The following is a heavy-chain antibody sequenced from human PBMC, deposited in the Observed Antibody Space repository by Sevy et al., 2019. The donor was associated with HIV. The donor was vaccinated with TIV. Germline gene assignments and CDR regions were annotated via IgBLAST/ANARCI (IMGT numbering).Heavy chain of an antibody. Sequence: SETLSLTCAVYGGSFSGYYWSWIRQPPGKGLEWIGEINHSGSTNYNPSLKSRVTISVDTSKNQFSLKLSSVTAADTAVYYCARGFGADAGRGNRGDYWGQGTLVTVSS. CDR2: INHSGST. V-gene: IGHV4-34*01. CDR3: ARGFGADAGRGNRGDY. D-gene: IGHD3-16*01. CDR1: GGSFSGYY. J-gene: IGHJ4*02.